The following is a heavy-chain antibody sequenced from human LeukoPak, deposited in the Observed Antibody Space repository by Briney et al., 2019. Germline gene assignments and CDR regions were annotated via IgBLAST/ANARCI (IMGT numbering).Heavy chain of an antibody. CDR2: IIPIFGTT. V-gene: IGHV1-69*06. CDR3: ARRFCSNGVCYHDRGAFDI. J-gene: IGHJ3*02. D-gene: IGHD2-8*01. Sequence: ASVKVSCKASGYTFTSYYMHWVRQAPGQGLEWMGEIIPIFGTTNYAQKLQGRVTITADKSTSTASMALSSLRSEDTAVYYCARRFCSNGVCYHDRGAFDIWGQGTMVTVSS. CDR1: GYTFTSYY.